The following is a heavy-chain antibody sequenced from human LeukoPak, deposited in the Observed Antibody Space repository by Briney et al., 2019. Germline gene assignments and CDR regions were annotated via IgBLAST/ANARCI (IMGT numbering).Heavy chain of an antibody. CDR3: ARYSATDPKFDP. Sequence: KPSETLSLTCTVSGGSISSHYWSWLRQPPGKGLEWIGYVYYTGSTNYNPSLKTRVTISIDTSKNQFSLQLSSVTAADAAVYYCARYSATDPKFDPWGQGTLVTVSS. D-gene: IGHD1-26*01. CDR1: GGSISSHY. CDR2: VYYTGST. J-gene: IGHJ5*02. V-gene: IGHV4-59*11.